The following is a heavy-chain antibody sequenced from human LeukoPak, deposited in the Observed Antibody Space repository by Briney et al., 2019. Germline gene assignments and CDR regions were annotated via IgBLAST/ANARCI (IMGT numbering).Heavy chain of an antibody. D-gene: IGHD2-2*03. J-gene: IGHJ3*01. Sequence: SETLSLTRTVSGGFISGYYWSWIRQSPGRGLEWLGYIYDSGSTKYNPSLKGRVTISVDASKNQISLKLTSMTAADTAVYYCARDGSGFDVWGQGTKVTVSS. CDR3: ARDGSGFDV. CDR2: IYDSGST. CDR1: GGFISGYY. V-gene: IGHV4-59*01.